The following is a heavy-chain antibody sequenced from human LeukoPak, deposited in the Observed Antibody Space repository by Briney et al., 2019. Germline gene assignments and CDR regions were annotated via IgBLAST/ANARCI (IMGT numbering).Heavy chain of an antibody. CDR3: ARAGYCSSTSCYPRGWFDP. CDR2: IYFSGST. D-gene: IGHD2-2*01. CDR1: GGSISSYY. Sequence: SETLSLTCTVSGGSISSYYWSWIRQPLGKGLEWIGYIYFSGSTNYNPSLKSRVTISVDTSKNHFSLKLSSVTAADTAVYYCARAGYCSSTSCYPRGWFDPWGQGMLVTVSS. V-gene: IGHV4-59*01. J-gene: IGHJ5*02.